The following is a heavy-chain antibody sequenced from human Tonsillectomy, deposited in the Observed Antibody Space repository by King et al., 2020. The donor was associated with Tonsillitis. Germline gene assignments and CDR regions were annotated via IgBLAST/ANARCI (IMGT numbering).Heavy chain of an antibody. CDR1: GFTFSSYA. Sequence: VQLVESGGGVVQPGRSLRLSCAASGFTFSSYAMHWVRQAPGKGLEWVAVISYDGSNKYYADSVKGRFTISRDNSRNTLYLQMNSLRAEDTAVYYCARENYYHSSGYFDFWGQGTLVTVSP. J-gene: IGHJ4*02. CDR3: ARENYYHSSGYFDF. V-gene: IGHV3-30*16. D-gene: IGHD3-22*01. CDR2: ISYDGSNK.